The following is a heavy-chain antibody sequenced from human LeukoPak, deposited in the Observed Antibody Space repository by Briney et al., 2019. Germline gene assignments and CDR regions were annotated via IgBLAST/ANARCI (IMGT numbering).Heavy chain of an antibody. D-gene: IGHD3-22*01. CDR1: EFTFSRYA. J-gene: IGHJ5*02. Sequence: PGGSLRLSCAASEFTFSRYAMNWVRQAPGKGLEWVSSISPSSDFIYYAASVKGRFTISRDNTKSSLSLQMNSLTAEDTAFYYCARGGSNGYNWFDPWGQGTLVTVSS. CDR3: ARGGSNGYNWFDP. V-gene: IGHV3-21*04. CDR2: ISPSSDFI.